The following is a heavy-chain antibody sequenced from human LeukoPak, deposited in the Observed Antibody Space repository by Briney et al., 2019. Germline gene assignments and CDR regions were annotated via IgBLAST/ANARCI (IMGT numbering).Heavy chain of an antibody. Sequence: PGGSLRLSCAAPGFPFNTYNIHWIRQAPGKGLEWVSYISSSGSTIFYADSVKGRFTISRDNAKNSLYLQMNSLRAEDTAVYYCAKDLDYYDSSGYIVYWGQGTLVTVSS. CDR1: GFPFNTYN. J-gene: IGHJ4*02. D-gene: IGHD3-22*01. CDR2: ISSSGSTI. CDR3: AKDLDYYDSSGYIVY. V-gene: IGHV3-11*01.